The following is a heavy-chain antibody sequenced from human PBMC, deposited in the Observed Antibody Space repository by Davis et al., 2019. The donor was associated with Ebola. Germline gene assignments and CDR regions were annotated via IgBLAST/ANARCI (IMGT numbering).Heavy chain of an antibody. CDR2: IRSKANSYAT. D-gene: IGHD3-3*01. CDR3: AKGFSTSVFGVNTLPDY. V-gene: IGHV3-73*01. Sequence: GGSLRLSCAASGFTFSGSAMHWVRQASGKGLEWVGRIRSKANSYATAYAASVKGRFTISRDDSKNTAYLQMDSLRADDTAIYFCAKGFSTSVFGVNTLPDYWGQGTLVTVSS. CDR1: GFTFSGSA. J-gene: IGHJ4*02.